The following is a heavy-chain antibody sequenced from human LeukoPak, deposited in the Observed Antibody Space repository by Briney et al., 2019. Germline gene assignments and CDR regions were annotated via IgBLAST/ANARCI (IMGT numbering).Heavy chain of an antibody. J-gene: IGHJ4*02. CDR1: GGSISSGSYY. Sequence: PSETLSLTCTVSGGSISSGSYYWSWIRQPAGKGLEWIGRIYTSGSTNYNPSLKSRVTISVDTSKNQFSLKLSSVTAADTAVYYCARATIGDLFDYWGQGTLVTVSS. D-gene: IGHD4-17*01. V-gene: IGHV4-61*02. CDR3: ARATIGDLFDY. CDR2: IYTSGST.